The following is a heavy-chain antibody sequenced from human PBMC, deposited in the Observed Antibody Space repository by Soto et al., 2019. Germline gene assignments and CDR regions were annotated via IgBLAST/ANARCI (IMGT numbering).Heavy chain of an antibody. CDR3: ARDFRLGIDY. J-gene: IGHJ4*02. CDR2: IRYDGSNK. V-gene: IGHV3-33*01. CDR1: GFTFSSYG. D-gene: IGHD7-27*01. Sequence: QVQLVESGGGVVQPGGSLRLSCAASGFTFSSYGMHWVRQAPGKGLEWVAVIRYDGSNKYYADSVKGRFTISRDNSKNTLYLQMNSLRAEDTAVYSCARDFRLGIDYWGQGTLVTVSS.